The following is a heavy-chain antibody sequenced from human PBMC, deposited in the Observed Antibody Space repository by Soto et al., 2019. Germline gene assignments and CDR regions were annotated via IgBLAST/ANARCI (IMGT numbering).Heavy chain of an antibody. D-gene: IGHD1-26*01. Sequence: QVQLVQSGADLRNPGSAVKLSCKAYGGTFSNSPISWVRQIPGQGPEWMGRIIPSPARTIYSRKFRGRVTLTADKSTQTVYMTLSSLTTEDSGVYYCARDQVGASSFDYWGQGTRVTVSS. CDR3: ARDQVGASSFDY. J-gene: IGHJ4*02. CDR2: IIPSPART. V-gene: IGHV1-69*08. CDR1: GGTFSNSP.